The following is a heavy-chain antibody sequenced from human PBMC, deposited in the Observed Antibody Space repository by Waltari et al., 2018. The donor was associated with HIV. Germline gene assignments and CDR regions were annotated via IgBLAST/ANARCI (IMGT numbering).Heavy chain of an antibody. Sequence: QMQLVQSGAEVKKTGSSVKVSCKASGYTFTYRYLHWVRQAPGQALEWMGWITPFNGNTNYAQKFQDRVTITRERSMSTAYMELSSLRFEDTAMYYCARSRDYGSGKDYDMDVWGQGTTVTVSS. D-gene: IGHD3-10*01. V-gene: IGHV1-45*02. CDR3: ARSRDYGSGKDYDMDV. CDR2: ITPFNGNT. J-gene: IGHJ6*02. CDR1: GYTFTYRY.